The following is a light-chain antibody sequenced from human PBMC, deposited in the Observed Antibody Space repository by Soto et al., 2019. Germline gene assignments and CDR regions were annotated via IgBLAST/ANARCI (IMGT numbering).Light chain of an antibody. CDR1: QSISSY. CDR3: QQSYNTPPT. Sequence: DIQMTQSPSTLSASVGDRVTITFRASQSISSYLNWYQHKPGRAPDLLIYAASSLQSGVPSRFSGSGSGTDFTLTISSLQPEDFATYYCQQSYNTPPTFGQGTKVDIK. CDR2: AAS. V-gene: IGKV1-39*01. J-gene: IGKJ1*01.